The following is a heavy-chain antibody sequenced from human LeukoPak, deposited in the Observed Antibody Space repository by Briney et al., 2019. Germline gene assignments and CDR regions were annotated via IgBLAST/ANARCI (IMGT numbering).Heavy chain of an antibody. J-gene: IGHJ5*02. D-gene: IGHD3-3*01. CDR2: INTSTGNP. V-gene: IGHV7-4-1*02. CDR1: GYTFTSYA. Sequence: ASVKVSCKASGYTFTSYAMNWVRQAPGQGLEWMGWINTSTGNPTYAQGFTGRFVFSLDTSVSTAYLQISSLKAEDTAVYYCARDNNYYDFWSGYYWSWFDPWGQGTLVTVSS. CDR3: ARDNNYYDFWSGYYWSWFDP.